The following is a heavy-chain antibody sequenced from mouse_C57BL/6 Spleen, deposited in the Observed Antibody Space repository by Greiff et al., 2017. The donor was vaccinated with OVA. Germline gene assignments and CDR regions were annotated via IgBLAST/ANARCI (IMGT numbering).Heavy chain of an antibody. V-gene: IGHV3-8*01. CDR3: ARYGVYDYDGDYYAMDY. Sequence: DVKLQESGPGLAKPSQTLSLTCSVTGYSITSDYWNWIRKFPGNKLEYMGYISYSSSTYYNPSIKSRISITRDTSKNQYYLQFNSVTTEDTATYYCARYGVYDYDGDYYAMDYWGQGTSVTVSS. CDR2: ISYSSST. J-gene: IGHJ4*01. D-gene: IGHD2-4*01. CDR1: GYSITSDY.